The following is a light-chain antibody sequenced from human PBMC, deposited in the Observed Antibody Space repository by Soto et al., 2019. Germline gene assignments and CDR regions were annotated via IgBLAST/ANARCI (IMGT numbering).Light chain of an antibody. Sequence: EILLTQSPDTLSLSPGERATLSCRAAQSVSSNLAWYQQKPGQAPRLLIYGASTRATGIPARFSGSGSGTDFTLTISSLEPEDFAVYYCQQRSNWPPTFGQGTKVDIK. J-gene: IGKJ1*01. V-gene: IGKV3-11*01. CDR1: QSVSSN. CDR2: GAS. CDR3: QQRSNWPPT.